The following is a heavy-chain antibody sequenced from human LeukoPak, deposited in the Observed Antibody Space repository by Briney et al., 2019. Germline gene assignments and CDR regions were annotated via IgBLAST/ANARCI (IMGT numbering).Heavy chain of an antibody. D-gene: IGHD6-13*01. V-gene: IGHV1-18*01. Sequence: SVKGSWQASRYTFTSYGIRWVRQAPGQGLEWMGWISAYNGNTKYAQKLQDRVTMTTDTSTTTAYMEVRSLTSDDTAVYYCARGIAMAELQQVRHFGSWAKGHLVIVSS. CDR2: ISAYNGNT. CDR1: RYTFTSYG. J-gene: IGHJ4*02. CDR3: ARGIAMAELQQVRHFGS.